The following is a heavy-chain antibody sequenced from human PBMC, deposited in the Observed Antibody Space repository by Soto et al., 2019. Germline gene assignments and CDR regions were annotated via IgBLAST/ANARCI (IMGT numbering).Heavy chain of an antibody. V-gene: IGHV4-30-2*01. CDR1: GGSISRGRYA. CDR3: ARSPADDLRDNWFDP. J-gene: IGHJ5*02. Sequence: SETLSLTCAVSGGSISRGRYAWSWIRQPPGKGLEWIGYIYHSGSTYYNPSLKSRATISVDRSKNQFSLKLSSVTAADTAVYYCARSPADDLRDNWFDPWGQGTLVTVSS. D-gene: IGHD3-3*01. CDR2: IYHSGST.